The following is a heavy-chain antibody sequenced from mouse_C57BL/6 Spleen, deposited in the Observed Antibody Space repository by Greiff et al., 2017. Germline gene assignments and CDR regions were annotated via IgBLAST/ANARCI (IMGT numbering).Heavy chain of an antibody. CDR1: GYTFTDYY. D-gene: IGHD1-1*01. J-gene: IGHJ2*01. Sequence: VQLQQSGPVLVKPGASVKMSCKASGYTFTDYYMNWVKQSHGKSLEWIGVINPYNGGTSYNQKFKGKATLTVDKSSSTAYMELNSLTSEDSAVYYCARFTTVVATRYFDYWGQGTTLTVSS. V-gene: IGHV1-19*01. CDR2: INPYNGGT. CDR3: ARFTTVVATRYFDY.